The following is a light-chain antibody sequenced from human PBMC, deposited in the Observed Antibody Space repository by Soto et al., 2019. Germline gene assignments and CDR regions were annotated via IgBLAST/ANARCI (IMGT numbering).Light chain of an antibody. CDR2: DAS. CDR3: LHGSNRPVT. J-gene: IGKJ5*01. CDR1: QSVNNF. Sequence: EIVLTQSPATLSLSPGERATLSCRASQSVNNFLAWYRQKPGQAPRLIIYDASNRATGIPARFSGSGSGTDFTLTISSRETEDFSLYYCLHGSNRPVTFGQGTRLEIQ. V-gene: IGKV3-11*01.